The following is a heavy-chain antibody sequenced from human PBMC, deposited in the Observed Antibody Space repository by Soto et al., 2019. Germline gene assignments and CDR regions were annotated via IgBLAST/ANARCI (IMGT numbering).Heavy chain of an antibody. J-gene: IGHJ3*02. CDR3: ARDRRYCSSTSCPNDAFDI. D-gene: IGHD2-2*01. V-gene: IGHV1-69*01. Sequence: QVQLVQSGAEVKKPGSSVKVSCKASGGTFSSYAISWVRQAPGQGLEWMGGIIPIFGTANYAQKFQGRVTITADESTSTAYMELSSLRSEDTAVYDCARDRRYCSSTSCPNDAFDIWGQGTMVTVSS. CDR1: GGTFSSYA. CDR2: IIPIFGTA.